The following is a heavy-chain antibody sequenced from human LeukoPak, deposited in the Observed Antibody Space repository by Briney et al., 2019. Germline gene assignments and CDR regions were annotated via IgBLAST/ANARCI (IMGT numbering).Heavy chain of an antibody. D-gene: IGHD3-3*01. CDR3: ARDWWGYYDFWSGHTGWFDP. CDR2: IYYSGST. Sequence: SETLSLTCTVSGVSISSYYWSWIRQPPGKGLEWIGYIYYSGSTNYNPSLKSRVTISVDTSKNQFSLKLSSVTAADTAVYYCARDWWGYYDFWSGHTGWFDPWGQGTLVTVSS. CDR1: GVSISSYY. J-gene: IGHJ5*02. V-gene: IGHV4-59*01.